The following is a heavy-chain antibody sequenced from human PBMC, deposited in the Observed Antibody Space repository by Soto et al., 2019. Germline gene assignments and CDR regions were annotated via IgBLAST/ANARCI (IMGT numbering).Heavy chain of an antibody. D-gene: IGHD3-22*01. CDR1: GYTFTGYY. V-gene: IGHV1-46*01. CDR3: ARDPSGGDSSGYYYFDY. J-gene: IGHJ4*02. CDR2: INPSGGST. Sequence: GASVKVSCKASGYTFTGYYMHWVRQAPGQRLEWMGIINPSGGSTSYAQKFQGRVTMTRDTSTSTVYMELSSLRSEDTAVYYCARDPSGGDSSGYYYFDYWGQGTLVTVSS.